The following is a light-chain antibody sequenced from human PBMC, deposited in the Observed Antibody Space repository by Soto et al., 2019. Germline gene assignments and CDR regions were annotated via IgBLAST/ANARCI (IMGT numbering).Light chain of an antibody. Sequence: EIVLTQSPGTLSLSPGERATLSCRASQSVTSNYLAWYQQKPGQAPRLLIYGESSRATGIPDRFSGSGSGTDFTLTISRLEPEDFAVYYCQQYGGSPRVTFGGGTKVEIK. CDR3: QQYGGSPRVT. CDR1: QSVTSNY. CDR2: GES. V-gene: IGKV3-20*01. J-gene: IGKJ4*01.